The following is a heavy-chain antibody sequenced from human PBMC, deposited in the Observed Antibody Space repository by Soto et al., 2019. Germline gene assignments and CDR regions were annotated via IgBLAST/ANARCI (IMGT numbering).Heavy chain of an antibody. V-gene: IGHV1-69*01. CDR2: IIPIFGTA. CDR1: GGTFSSYA. CDR3: ARLLAATSQGPNWFDP. Sequence: QVQLVQSGAEVKKPGSSVKVSCKASGGTFSSYAISWVRQAPGQGLEWMGGIIPIFGTANYAQKFQGRVTITADDSTSTAYMELSSLRSEDTAVYYCARLLAATSQGPNWFDPWGQGTLVTVSS. J-gene: IGHJ5*02. D-gene: IGHD2-15*01.